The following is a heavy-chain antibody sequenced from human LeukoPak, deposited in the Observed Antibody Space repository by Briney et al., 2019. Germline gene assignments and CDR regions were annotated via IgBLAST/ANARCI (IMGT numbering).Heavy chain of an antibody. CDR1: GASISSYY. V-gene: IGHV4-59*08. CDR3: ARLYYGDRAAFDI. D-gene: IGHD4-17*01. Sequence: SETLSLTCTVSGASISSYYWSWIRQPPGKGLEWIGYIYYSGSTNYNPSLKSRVTISVDTSKNQFSLKLSSVTAADTAVYYCARLYYGDRAAFDIWGQGTMVTVSS. CDR2: IYYSGST. J-gene: IGHJ3*02.